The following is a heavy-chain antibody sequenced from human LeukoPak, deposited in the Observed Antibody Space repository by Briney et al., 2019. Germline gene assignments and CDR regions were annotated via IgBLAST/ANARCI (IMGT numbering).Heavy chain of an antibody. CDR3: ARQGVNYDILTGYWRLYFDY. V-gene: IGHV1-58*01. D-gene: IGHD3-9*01. Sequence: ASVKVSCKASGFTFTSSAVQWVRQARGQRLEWIGWIVVGSGNTNYAQKFQERVTITRDMSTSTAYMELSSLRSEDTAVYYCARQGVNYDILTGYWRLYFDYWGQGTLVTVSS. CDR1: GFTFTSSA. J-gene: IGHJ4*02. CDR2: IVVGSGNT.